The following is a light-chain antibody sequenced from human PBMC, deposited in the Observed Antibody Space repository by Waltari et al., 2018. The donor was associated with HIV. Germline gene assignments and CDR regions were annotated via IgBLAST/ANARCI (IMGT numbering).Light chain of an antibody. Sequence: QSALTQPASVSGSPGQSITISCTGTSSDVGSYNLVSWYQQHPGKAPKLMIYEGSKRPSWVSNRVSGSKSCNTASLTISGLQAEDEADYYCCSYAGSSTLWVFGGGTKLTVL. V-gene: IGLV2-23*01. CDR1: SSDVGSYNL. CDR3: CSYAGSSTLWV. J-gene: IGLJ3*02. CDR2: EGS.